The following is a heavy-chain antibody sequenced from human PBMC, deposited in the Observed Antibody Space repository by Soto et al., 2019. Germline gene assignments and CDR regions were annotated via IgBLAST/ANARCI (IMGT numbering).Heavy chain of an antibody. J-gene: IGHJ4*02. CDR1: GFTFSSYA. V-gene: IGHV3-30-3*01. CDR3: ARDYFCDY. Sequence: GESLKISCAASGFTFSSYAMHWVRQAPGKGLEWVAVISYDGSNKYYADSVKARFTISRDNSKNTLYLQMNSLRAEDTAVYYCARDYFCDYWGQGTLVTVSS. CDR2: ISYDGSNK.